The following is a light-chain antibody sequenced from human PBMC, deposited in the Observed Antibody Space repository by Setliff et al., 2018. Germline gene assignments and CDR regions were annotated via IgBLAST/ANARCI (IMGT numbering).Light chain of an antibody. CDR2: DVI. V-gene: IGLV2-14*03. CDR1: SSDVGGYDY. CDR3: FSYTSSSSYV. J-gene: IGLJ1*01. Sequence: QSVLTQPASVSGSPGQSITISCTGSSSDVGGYDYVSWYQHHPGRAPKFMIYDVIKRPSGVSNRFSGSKSGNTASLTISGLQAEDEADYYCFSYTSSSSYVFGSGTK.